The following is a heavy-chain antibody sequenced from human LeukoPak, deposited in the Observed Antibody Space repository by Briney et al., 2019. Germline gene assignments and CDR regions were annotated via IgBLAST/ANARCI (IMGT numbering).Heavy chain of an antibody. V-gene: IGHV4-34*01. J-gene: IGHJ6*03. D-gene: IGHD6-13*01. CDR1: GGSFSGYY. CDR2: INHSGST. Sequence: PSETLPLTCAVYGGSFSGYYWSWIRQPPGKGLEWIGEINHSGSTNYNPSLKSRVTISVDTSKNQFSLKQSSVTAADTAVYYCARVGSSSWIYYYMDVWGKGTTVTVSS. CDR3: ARVGSSSWIYYYMDV.